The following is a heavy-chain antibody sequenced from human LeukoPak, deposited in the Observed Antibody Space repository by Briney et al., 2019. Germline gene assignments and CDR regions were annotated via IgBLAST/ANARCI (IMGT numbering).Heavy chain of an antibody. CDR1: GFTFSSFE. CDR2: ISSRGSTI. J-gene: IGHJ4*02. D-gene: IGHD3-10*01. Sequence: GGSLRLSCAASGFTFSSFEMSWVRQAPGKGLEWVSYISSRGSTIYYADSVKGRFTISRENAKNSVYLQMNSLRAEDTAVYYCARLLWFGELQDYWGQGTLVTVSS. CDR3: ARLLWFGELQDY. V-gene: IGHV3-48*03.